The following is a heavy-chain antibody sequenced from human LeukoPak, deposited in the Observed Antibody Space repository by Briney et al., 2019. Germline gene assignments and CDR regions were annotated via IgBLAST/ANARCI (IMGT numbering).Heavy chain of an antibody. V-gene: IGHV1-18*01. J-gene: IGHJ4*02. CDR2: ISAYNGNT. Sequence: ASVNVSCKASVYTFTSYGVSWVRQAPGQGLEWMGWISAYNGNTNYAQKLQGRVTMTTDTSTSTAYMELRSLRSDDTAVYYCARGYCSSTSCYAADYWGQGTLVTVSS. CDR1: VYTFTSYG. CDR3: ARGYCSSTSCYAADY. D-gene: IGHD2-2*01.